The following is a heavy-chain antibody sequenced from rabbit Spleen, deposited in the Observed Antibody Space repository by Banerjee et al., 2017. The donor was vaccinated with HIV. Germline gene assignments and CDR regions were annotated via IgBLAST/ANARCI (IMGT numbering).Heavy chain of an antibody. D-gene: IGHD1-1*01. J-gene: IGHJ4*01. V-gene: IGHV1S45*01. CDR2: IDYGST. Sequence: QEQLKESGGDLVKPGASRTLTCTASGFDLSTYYYIYWVRQAPGKGLEWIAYIDYGSTTYASWAKGRFTISKSSSTTVTLQMTSLTAADTATYFCARDLARVIGWNFGWWGPGTLVTVS. CDR1: GFDLSTYYY. CDR3: ARDLARVIGWNFGW.